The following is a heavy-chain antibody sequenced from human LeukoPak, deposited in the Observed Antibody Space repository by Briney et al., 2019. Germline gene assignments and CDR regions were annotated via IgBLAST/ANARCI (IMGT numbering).Heavy chain of an antibody. CDR2: IKPTSGDS. CDR3: STEDKYCTTTTCGDY. Sequence: GASVKVSCKASVYTFTAYYVHWVRQAPGQGLEWMGYIKPTSGDSNYAQKFQDRVTMTRDTSISTAYLELSGLTSDDTAVYYCSTEDKYCTTTTCGDYWGQGTLVTVSS. D-gene: IGHD2-2*01. CDR1: VYTFTAYY. V-gene: IGHV1-2*02. J-gene: IGHJ4*02.